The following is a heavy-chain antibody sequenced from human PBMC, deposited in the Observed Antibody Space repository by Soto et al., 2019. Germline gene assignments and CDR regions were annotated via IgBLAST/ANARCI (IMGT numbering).Heavy chain of an antibody. CDR1: GGSISSSSYY. Sequence: QLQLQESGPGLVKPSETLSLTCTVSGGSISSSSYYWGWIRQPPGKGLEWIGSIYYSGSTYYNPSLKSRVTMSVATSKNQFSLKLSSVTAAVTAVYYCARHGGSGVDYWGQGTLVTVSS. D-gene: IGHD6-19*01. CDR2: IYYSGST. CDR3: ARHGGSGVDY. V-gene: IGHV4-39*01. J-gene: IGHJ4*02.